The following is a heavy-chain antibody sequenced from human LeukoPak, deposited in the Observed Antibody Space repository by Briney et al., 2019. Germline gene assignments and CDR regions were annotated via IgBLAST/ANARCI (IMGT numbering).Heavy chain of an antibody. CDR2: ISWDGGST. Sequence: GGSLRLSCAASGFTFDDYTMHWVRQAPGKGLEWVSLISWDGGSTYYADSVKGRFTISRDNSKNTVHLQMNNLRAEDTAMYFCARRLYIVRGAFDIWGQGTMVTVSS. J-gene: IGHJ3*02. CDR3: ARRLYIVRGAFDI. D-gene: IGHD2/OR15-2a*01. CDR1: GFTFDDYT. V-gene: IGHV3-43*01.